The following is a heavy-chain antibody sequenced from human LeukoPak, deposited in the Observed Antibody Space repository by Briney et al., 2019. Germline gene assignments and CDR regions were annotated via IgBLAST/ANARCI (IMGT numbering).Heavy chain of an antibody. CDR2: ISSSSSYI. CDR1: GFTFSSYS. Sequence: GGSLRLSCAASGFTFSSYSMNWVRQAPGKGLEWVSSISSSSSYIYYADSVKGRFTIPRDNAKNSLYLQMNSLRAEDTAVYYCATGIAAAGTVYWGQGTLVTVSS. CDR3: ATGIAAAGTVY. D-gene: IGHD6-13*01. J-gene: IGHJ4*02. V-gene: IGHV3-21*01.